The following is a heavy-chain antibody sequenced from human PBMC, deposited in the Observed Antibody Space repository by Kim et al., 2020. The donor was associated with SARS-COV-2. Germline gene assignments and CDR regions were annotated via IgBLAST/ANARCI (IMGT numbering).Heavy chain of an antibody. CDR2: INWKSDKI. Sequence: GGSLRLSCAASGFTFDDYAMHWVRQAPGKGLEWVSGINWKSDKIGYADSVKGRFTISRDNAKNSLYLQMNSLTAEDAALYYCVKDMQIAVAAGGFAYWGQGTLVAVSS. V-gene: IGHV3-9*01. J-gene: IGHJ4*02. CDR3: VKDMQIAVAAGGFAY. CDR1: GFTFDDYA. D-gene: IGHD6-19*01.